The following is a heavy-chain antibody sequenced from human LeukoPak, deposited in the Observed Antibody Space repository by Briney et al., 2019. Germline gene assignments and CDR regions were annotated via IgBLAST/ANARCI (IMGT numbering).Heavy chain of an antibody. Sequence: GESLKISCKGSGYSFTTYWIGWVRQMPGKGLEWMGIIYPGDSDTTYSPSFQGQVTISADKSISTAYLQWSSLKASDSAMYYCARQPFTMVRGVIPSDAFDIWGQGTLVTVSS. D-gene: IGHD3-10*01. CDR3: ARQPFTMVRGVIPSDAFDI. V-gene: IGHV5-51*01. J-gene: IGHJ3*02. CDR2: IYPGDSDT. CDR1: GYSFTTYW.